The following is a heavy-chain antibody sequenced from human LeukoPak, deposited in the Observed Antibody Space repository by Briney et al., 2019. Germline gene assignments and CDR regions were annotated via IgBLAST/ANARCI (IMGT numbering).Heavy chain of an antibody. V-gene: IGHV3-9*01. Sequence: PLRLSCAASGFTFDDYAMHWVRQAPGKGLEWVSGISWNSGSIGYADSVKGRFTISRDNAKNSLYLQMNSLRAEDTALYYCAKDMYYDFWSGYYTGNNYYYGMDVWGQGTTVTVSS. J-gene: IGHJ6*02. CDR1: GFTFDDYA. CDR2: ISWNSGSI. CDR3: AKDMYYDFWSGYYTGNNYYYGMDV. D-gene: IGHD3-3*01.